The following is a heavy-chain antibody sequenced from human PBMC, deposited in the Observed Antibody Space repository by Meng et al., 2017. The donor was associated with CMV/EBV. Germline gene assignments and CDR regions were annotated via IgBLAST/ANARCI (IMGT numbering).Heavy chain of an antibody. J-gene: IGHJ6*02. CDR2: ISSSSSYT. V-gene: IGHV3-11*06. CDR1: YY. Sequence: YYMSWIRQAPGKGLEWVSYISSSSSYTNYADSVKGRFTISRDNAKNSLYLQMNSLRAEDTAVYYCARDQGIVVVPAARRAYYYGMDVWGQGTTVTVSS. D-gene: IGHD2-2*01. CDR3: ARDQGIVVVPAARRAYYYGMDV.